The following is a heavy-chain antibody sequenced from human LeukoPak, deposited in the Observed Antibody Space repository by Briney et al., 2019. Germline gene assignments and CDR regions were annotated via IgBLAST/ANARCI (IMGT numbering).Heavy chain of an antibody. CDR2: INHSGST. J-gene: IGHJ3*02. D-gene: IGHD3-22*01. CDR3: ARARITMIVVVTHSAFDI. CDR1: GGSSSGYY. V-gene: IGHV4-34*01. Sequence: SETLSLTCAVYGGSSSGYYWSWIRQPPGKGLEWIGEINHSGSTNYNPSLKSRVTISVDTSKNQFSLKLSSVTAADTAVYYCARARITMIVVVTHSAFDIWGQGTMVTVSS.